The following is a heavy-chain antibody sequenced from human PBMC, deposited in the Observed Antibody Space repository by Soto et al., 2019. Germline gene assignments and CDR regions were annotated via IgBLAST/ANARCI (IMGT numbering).Heavy chain of an antibody. Sequence: GGSLRLSCAASGFTFSNAWMNWVRQAPGKGLEWVGRIKSKTDGGTTDYAAPVKGRFTISRDDSKNTLYLQMNSLKTEDTAVYYCTTDTYGSGSYDYYCYRMDVSGQGTTVSVSS. V-gene: IGHV3-15*07. CDR2: IKSKTDGGTT. J-gene: IGHJ6*02. CDR3: TTDTYGSGSYDYYCYRMDV. CDR1: GFTFSNAW. D-gene: IGHD3-10*01.